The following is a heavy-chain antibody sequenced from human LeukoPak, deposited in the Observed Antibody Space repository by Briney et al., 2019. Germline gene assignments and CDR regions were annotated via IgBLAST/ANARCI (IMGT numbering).Heavy chain of an antibody. D-gene: IGHD3-10*02. J-gene: IGHJ6*04. V-gene: IGHV3-30*04. CDR3: AELGITMIGGV. CDR1: GFTFGDYA. CDR2: ISSDGSKI. Sequence: GGSLRLSCSTSGFTFGDYAMHWVRQAPGKGLEWVALISSDGSKIYYADSVKGRFTISRDNAKNPLYLQMNSLRAEDTAVYYCAELGITMIGGVWGKGTTVTISS.